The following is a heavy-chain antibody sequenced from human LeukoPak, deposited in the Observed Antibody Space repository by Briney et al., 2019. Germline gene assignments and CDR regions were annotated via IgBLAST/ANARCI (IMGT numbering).Heavy chain of an antibody. CDR3: ARVGSLYYYGSGSYYKGKYFDY. CDR2: IYYSGST. V-gene: IGHV4-59*01. CDR1: GGSISSYY. Sequence: PSETLSLTCTVSGGSISSYYWSWIRQPPGKGLEWIGYIYYSGSTNYNPSLKSRVTISVDASKNQFSLKLSSVTAADTAVYYCARVGSLYYYGSGSYYKGKYFDYWGQGTLVTVSS. J-gene: IGHJ4*02. D-gene: IGHD3-10*01.